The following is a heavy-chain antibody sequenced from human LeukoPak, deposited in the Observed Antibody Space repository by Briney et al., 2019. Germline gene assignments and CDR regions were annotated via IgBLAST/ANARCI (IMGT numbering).Heavy chain of an antibody. CDR2: ISSNNGRII. CDR1: GFSFSDYY. J-gene: IGHJ3*01. D-gene: IGHD3-10*01. V-gene: IGHV3-11*04. Sequence: GGSLRLSCAASGFSFSDYYMTWIRQAPGKGLEWLSYISSNNGRIIYYADSVKGRFTISRDNTKNSLFLQMVSLRVEDTAVYYCARYYSDAFDGSGQGTVVTVSP. CDR3: ARYYSDAFDG.